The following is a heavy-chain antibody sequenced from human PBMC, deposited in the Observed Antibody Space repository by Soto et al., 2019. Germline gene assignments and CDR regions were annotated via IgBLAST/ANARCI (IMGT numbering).Heavy chain of an antibody. CDR3: ARVGSSCRSGGCYYYYGLGV. CDR1: GDSVGNGPYY. D-gene: IGHD6-19*01. Sequence: QVRLQESRPGLVKPSETLSLSCLVSGDSVGNGPYYWSWVRQSPGDGLAWIAYIYYSGSTNVNPSPQGRVNISIDMSKDQFFLELRSVTAAEGVVYLRARVGSSCRSGGCYYYYGLGVWGQGTTVAISS. V-gene: IGHV4-61*01. CDR2: IYYSGST. J-gene: IGHJ6*02.